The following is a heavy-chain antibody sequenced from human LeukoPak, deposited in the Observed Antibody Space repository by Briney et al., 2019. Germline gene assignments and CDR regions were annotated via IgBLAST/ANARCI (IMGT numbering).Heavy chain of an antibody. CDR3: ARGRGCSSMSCYPDY. CDR2: IYYSVNT. V-gene: IGHV4-39*01. D-gene: IGHD2-2*01. Sequence: SETLSLTCTVSGGSVSSSTYYWGWMRQPPGKGLEWIGSIYYSVNTYYNPSLRGRVTISVDTSNNQFSLKLTSVTAADTAVYYCARGRGCSSMSCYPDYWGQGTLVTVSS. CDR1: GGSVSSSTYY. J-gene: IGHJ4*02.